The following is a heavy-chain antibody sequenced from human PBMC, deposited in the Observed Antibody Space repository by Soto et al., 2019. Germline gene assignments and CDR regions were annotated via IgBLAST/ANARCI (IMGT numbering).Heavy chain of an antibody. CDR3: DGGYYDIMTGYYTL. Sequence: EVQLVESGGGLVQPGGSLRLSCAASGFTFSSYSMNWVRQAPGKGLERVSYISSTSSTIYYADSVKGRFTISRDNAKNSLYLQLNSLRAEDTAVYYCDGGYYDIMTGYYTLCGPGTLVTVS. J-gene: IGHJ4*02. CDR1: GFTFSSYS. CDR2: ISSTSSTI. V-gene: IGHV3-48*01. D-gene: IGHD3-9*01.